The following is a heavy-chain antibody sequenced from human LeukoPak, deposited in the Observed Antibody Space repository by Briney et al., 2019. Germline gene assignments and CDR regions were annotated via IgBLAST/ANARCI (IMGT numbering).Heavy chain of an antibody. D-gene: IGHD6-13*01. J-gene: IGHJ4*02. V-gene: IGHV1-2*04. CDR3: ASEAAAGYFDY. Sequence: ASVKVSCKASGYTFTGYYMHWVRRAPGQGLEWMGWINPNSGGTNYAQKFQGWVTMTRDTSISTAYMELSRLRSDDTAVSYCASEAAAGYFDYWGQGTLVTVSS. CDR2: INPNSGGT. CDR1: GYTFTGYY.